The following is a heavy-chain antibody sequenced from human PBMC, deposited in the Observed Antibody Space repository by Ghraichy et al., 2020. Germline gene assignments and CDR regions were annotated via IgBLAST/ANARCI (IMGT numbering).Heavy chain of an antibody. CDR3: ARESYYDSSGYYFFDY. D-gene: IGHD3-22*01. J-gene: IGHJ4*02. CDR1: GFTVSSNY. CDR2: IYSGGST. V-gene: IGHV3-66*01. Sequence: GGSLRLSCAASGFTVSSNYMSWVRQAPGKGLEWVSVIYSGGSTYYADSVKGRFTISRDNSKNTLYLQMNSLRAEDTAVYYCARESYYDSSGYYFFDYWGQGTLVTVSS.